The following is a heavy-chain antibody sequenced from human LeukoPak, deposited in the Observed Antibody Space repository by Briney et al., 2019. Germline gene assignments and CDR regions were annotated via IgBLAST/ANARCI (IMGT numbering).Heavy chain of an antibody. CDR3: ARSTTYYYGSGSYYNYLFDY. V-gene: IGHV4-59*08. CDR2: IYYSGST. Sequence: PSETLSLTCTVSGGSISSYYWSWIRQPPGKGLEWIGYIYYSGSTNYNPSLKSRVTISVDTSKNQFSLKLSSVTAADTAVYYCARSTTYYYGSGSYYNYLFDYWGQGTLVTVSS. J-gene: IGHJ4*02. CDR1: GGSISSYY. D-gene: IGHD3-10*01.